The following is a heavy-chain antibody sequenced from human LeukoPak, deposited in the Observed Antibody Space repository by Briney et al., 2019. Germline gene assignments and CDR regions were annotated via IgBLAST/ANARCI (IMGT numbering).Heavy chain of an antibody. V-gene: IGHV1-18*01. CDR3: ARDSGTGAAAGTEWWFDP. CDR2: ISAYNGNT. Sequence: GASVKVSCKASGYTFTSYGISWVRQAPGQGLEWMGWISAYNGNTNYAQKLQGRVTMTTDTSTSTAYMELSRLRSDDTAVYYCARDSGTGAAAGTEWWFDPWGQGTLVTVSS. D-gene: IGHD6-13*01. J-gene: IGHJ5*02. CDR1: GYTFTSYG.